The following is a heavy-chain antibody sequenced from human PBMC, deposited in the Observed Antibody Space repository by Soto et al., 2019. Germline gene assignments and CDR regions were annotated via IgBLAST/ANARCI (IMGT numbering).Heavy chain of an antibody. CDR3: AREGTYYDILTGYSGAFDI. J-gene: IGHJ3*02. D-gene: IGHD3-9*01. CDR2: IKQDGSEK. Sequence: GGSLRLSCAASGFTFSSYWMSWVRQAPGKGLEWVANIKQDGSEKYYVDSVKGRFTISRDNAKNSLYLQMNSLRAEDTAVYYCAREGTYYDILTGYSGAFDIWGQGTVVTVSS. CDR1: GFTFSSYW. V-gene: IGHV3-7*01.